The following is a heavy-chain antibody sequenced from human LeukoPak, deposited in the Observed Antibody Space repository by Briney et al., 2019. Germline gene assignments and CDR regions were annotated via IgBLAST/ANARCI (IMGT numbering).Heavy chain of an antibody. J-gene: IGHJ3*02. V-gene: IGHV4-59*01. D-gene: IGHD2/OR15-2a*01. CDR1: GGSISTYY. CDR2: IYYSGST. Sequence: KTSETLSLTCTVSGGSISTYYWSWIRQPPGKGLEWIGYIYYSGSTNYNPSLKSRVTMSVDTSKNQFSLKLTSVTAADTAVYYCARYLSSLDAFDIWGLGRMVTVSS. CDR3: ARYLSSLDAFDI.